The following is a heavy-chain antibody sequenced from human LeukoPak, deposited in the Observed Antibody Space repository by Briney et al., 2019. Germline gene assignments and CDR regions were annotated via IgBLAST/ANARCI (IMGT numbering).Heavy chain of an antibody. CDR3: AREIGRDGHNSFDS. CDR1: GFTFSSYA. J-gene: IGHJ4*02. D-gene: IGHD5-24*01. Sequence: GGSLRLSCAASGFTFSSYAMSWVRQAPGKGLEWVSAISGSGGSTYYADSVKGRFTISRDNAKNSLYLQMNSLRDEDTAVYYCAREIGRDGHNSFDSWGQGTLVTVSS. CDR2: ISGSGGST. V-gene: IGHV3-23*01.